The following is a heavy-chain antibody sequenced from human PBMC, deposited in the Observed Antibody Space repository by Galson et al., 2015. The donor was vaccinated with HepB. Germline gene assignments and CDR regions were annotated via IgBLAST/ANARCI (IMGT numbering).Heavy chain of an antibody. CDR3: TRVSRSGSWSLGYFDL. CDR1: GFTFGDYA. CDR2: IRSKAYGGTT. J-gene: IGHJ2*01. Sequence: SLRLSCAASGFTFGDYAMSWFRQAPGKGLEWVGFIRSKAYGGTTEYAASVKGRFTISRDDSKSIAYLQMNSLKTEDTAVYYCTRVSRSGSWSLGYFDLWGRGTLVTVSS. V-gene: IGHV3-49*03. D-gene: IGHD1-26*01.